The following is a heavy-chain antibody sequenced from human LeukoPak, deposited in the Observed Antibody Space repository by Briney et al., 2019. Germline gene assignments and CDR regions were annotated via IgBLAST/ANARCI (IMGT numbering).Heavy chain of an antibody. Sequence: ASVRVSCKTFGYQFNTHSITWVRQAPGQGLEWMGWVSAYNGNTNYEQKFQGRVTMTTDRSTSTAYMELRSLTSDDTAVYYCARDPRSGHFDYWGQGTLVTVSS. V-gene: IGHV1-18*04. CDR3: ARDPRSGHFDY. CDR1: GYQFNTHS. CDR2: VSAYNGNT. J-gene: IGHJ4*02.